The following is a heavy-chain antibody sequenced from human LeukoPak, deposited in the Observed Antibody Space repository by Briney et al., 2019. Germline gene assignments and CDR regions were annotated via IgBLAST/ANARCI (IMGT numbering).Heavy chain of an antibody. CDR1: GYSFTSYW. J-gene: IGHJ6*03. Sequence: GESLKISCKGSGYSFTSYWIGWVRQMPGKGLEWMGIIYPDESDTRYSPSFEGQVIISVDESISTAYLQWSSLKASDTATYYCARHGHCTNGVCYSNYYYYMDVWGKGTTVTVSS. CDR2: IYPDESDT. CDR3: ARHGHCTNGVCYSNYYYYMDV. D-gene: IGHD2-8*01. V-gene: IGHV5-51*01.